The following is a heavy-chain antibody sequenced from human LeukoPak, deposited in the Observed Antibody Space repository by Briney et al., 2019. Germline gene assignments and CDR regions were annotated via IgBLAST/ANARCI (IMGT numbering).Heavy chain of an antibody. D-gene: IGHD1-1*01. Sequence: SETLSLTCTVSGGSMSSYYWMWIRQPPGKGLEWIGSISYNGQTNHNPSLKSRVTISVDTSKNQFSLKLSSVTAADTAVYYCTRVGPSLHWNPDYWGQGTLVTVSS. V-gene: IGHV4-59*01. CDR2: ISYNGQT. J-gene: IGHJ4*02. CDR3: TRVGPSLHWNPDY. CDR1: GGSMSSYY.